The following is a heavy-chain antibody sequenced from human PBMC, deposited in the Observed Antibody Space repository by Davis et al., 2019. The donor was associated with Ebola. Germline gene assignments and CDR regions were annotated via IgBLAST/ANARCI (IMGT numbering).Heavy chain of an antibody. CDR2: IYPGDSDT. CDR1: GYTFTTYW. Sequence: PGGSLRLSCKGSGYTFTTYWIGWVRQMPGKGLEWMGTIYPGDSDTRYSPSFQGQVTISADKSISTAYLQWSSLKASDTAMYYCARRGGWSGAFLDYWGQGTLVTVSS. CDR3: ARRGGWSGAFLDY. D-gene: IGHD3-3*02. V-gene: IGHV5-51*01. J-gene: IGHJ4*02.